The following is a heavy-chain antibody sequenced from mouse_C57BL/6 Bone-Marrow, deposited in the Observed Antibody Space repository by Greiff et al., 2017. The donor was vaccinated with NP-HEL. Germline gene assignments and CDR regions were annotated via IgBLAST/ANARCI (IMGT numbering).Heavy chain of an antibody. V-gene: IGHV5-2*01. Sequence: EVKLVESGGGLVQPGESLKLSCESNEYEFPSHDMSWVRKTPEKRLELVAAINSDGGSTYYPDTMERRFIISRDNTKKTLYLQMSSLRSEDTALYYCAIYYDYDGPSGFAYWGQGTLVTVSA. CDR2: INSDGGST. CDR1: EYEFPSHD. CDR3: AIYYDYDGPSGFAY. D-gene: IGHD2-4*01. J-gene: IGHJ3*01.